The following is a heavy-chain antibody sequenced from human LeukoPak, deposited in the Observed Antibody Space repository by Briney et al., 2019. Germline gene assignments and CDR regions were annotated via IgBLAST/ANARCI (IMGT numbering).Heavy chain of an antibody. CDR2: ISYDGSNK. V-gene: IGHV3-30*14. CDR3: ARDATWNDGRGLDD. Sequence: GGSLRLSCAASGFTFSTYAMHWVRQAPGKGLEWVTVISYDGSNKYYADSVKGRFTISRDNSKNTLYLQMNSLRVEDTAVYYCARDATWNDGRGLDDWGQGTLVTVSS. J-gene: IGHJ4*02. D-gene: IGHD1-1*01. CDR1: GFTFSTYA.